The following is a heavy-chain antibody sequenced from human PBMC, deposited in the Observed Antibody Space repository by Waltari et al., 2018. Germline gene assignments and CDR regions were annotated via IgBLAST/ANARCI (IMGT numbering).Heavy chain of an antibody. Sequence: QVQLVQSGAELKNPGASVRVSCKTSGYTFTNFYFHWVRQAPGQGLEWMGWIHPGCGDTNYAQKFQGRVTLTRDTSIDTSYLELNGLTSDDTAIYYCARDHNWGPDYWGQGTLVTVSS. J-gene: IGHJ4*02. V-gene: IGHV1-2*02. D-gene: IGHD7-27*01. CDR3: ARDHNWGPDY. CDR2: IHPGCGDT. CDR1: GYTFTNFY.